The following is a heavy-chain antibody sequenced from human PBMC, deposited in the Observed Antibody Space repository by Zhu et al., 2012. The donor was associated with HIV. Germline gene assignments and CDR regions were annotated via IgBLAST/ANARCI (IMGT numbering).Heavy chain of an antibody. Sequence: QVQLQESGPGLVTPSETLSLTCSVSGGSTNSHYWNWIRQPPGKGLEWIGYVFYTGTTNYNPSLKSRVTISLDMSRNQFSLKLTSVTAADTAVYYCARLRDTSGYYYPFDYWGQGSLVTVSS. CDR2: VFYTGTT. J-gene: IGHJ4*02. V-gene: IGHV4-59*11. CDR3: ARLRDTSGYYYPFDY. CDR1: GGSTNSHY. D-gene: IGHD3-22*01.